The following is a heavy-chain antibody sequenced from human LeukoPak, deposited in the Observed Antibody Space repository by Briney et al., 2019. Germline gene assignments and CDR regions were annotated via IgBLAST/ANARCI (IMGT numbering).Heavy chain of an antibody. CDR3: AKGSSYYDILTGCYDY. J-gene: IGHJ4*02. Sequence: GGSLRLSCAASGFAFSNYWMHWVRQAPGKGLVWVSRVDIDGSTTTYADSVKGRFTISRDNAKNTLYLQMNSLRIEDTAVYYCAKGSSYYDILTGCYDYWGQGTLVTVSS. V-gene: IGHV3-74*01. CDR2: VDIDGSTT. CDR1: GFAFSNYW. D-gene: IGHD3-9*01.